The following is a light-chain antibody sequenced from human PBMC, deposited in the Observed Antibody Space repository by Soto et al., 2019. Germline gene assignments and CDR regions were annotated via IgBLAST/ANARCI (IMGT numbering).Light chain of an antibody. CDR2: DNR. CDR1: SSNIGVGYE. V-gene: IGLV1-40*01. J-gene: IGLJ2*01. CDR3: QSYDTSLSGSL. Sequence: QSVLTQPPSVSGAPGQGVTISCTGSSSNIGVGYEVHWYQQLPGTAPKLLVYDNRNRPSGVSDRFSGSKSGTSASLAITGLQAEDEADYYCQSYDTSLSGSLFGGGTKVTVL.